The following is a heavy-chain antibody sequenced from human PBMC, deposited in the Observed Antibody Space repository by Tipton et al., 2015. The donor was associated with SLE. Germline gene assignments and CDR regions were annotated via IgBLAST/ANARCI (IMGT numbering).Heavy chain of an antibody. V-gene: IGHV3-7*01. Sequence: SLRLSCAASAFTFSSYWMSWVRQAPGKGLEWVANINQHATEKDYVDSVKGRFTISRDNAKNSLYLEMNSLRFEDTAVYYCARPRWNWNYAGALDAFDIWGQGTKVTVSS. J-gene: IGHJ3*02. CDR1: AFTFSSYW. D-gene: IGHD1-7*01. CDR3: ARPRWNWNYAGALDAFDI. CDR2: INQHATEK.